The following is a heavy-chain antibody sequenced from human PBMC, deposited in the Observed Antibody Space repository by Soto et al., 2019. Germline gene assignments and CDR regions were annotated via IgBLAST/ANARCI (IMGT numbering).Heavy chain of an antibody. D-gene: IGHD3-3*01. J-gene: IGHJ4*02. CDR3: ARTSGYYFFDY. Sequence: QVQLVQSGAEVKKPGASVKVSCTASGYTFTSYAMHWVRQAPGQRLEWMGWINAGKGNTKSSQKFQGRVTITRDTSASTAYMELSSLRSEDTAVYYCARTSGYYFFDYWGQGSLFPVSS. CDR2: INAGKGNT. CDR1: GYTFTSYA. V-gene: IGHV1-3*01.